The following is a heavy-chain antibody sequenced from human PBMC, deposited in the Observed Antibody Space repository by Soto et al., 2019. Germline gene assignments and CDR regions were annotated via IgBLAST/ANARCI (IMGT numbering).Heavy chain of an antibody. J-gene: IGHJ5*02. D-gene: IGHD3-10*01. CDR1: GFTFNSYS. Sequence: EVQLVESGGGLVKPGGSLRLSCAASGFTFNSYSMNWVRQAPGKGLEWVSSISSSSSYIYYADSVKGRFTISRDNAKNSLYLQMNSLRAEDTAVYYCARGPSLLWFGELYNWFDPWGQGTLVTVSS. V-gene: IGHV3-21*01. CDR2: ISSSSSYI. CDR3: ARGPSLLWFGELYNWFDP.